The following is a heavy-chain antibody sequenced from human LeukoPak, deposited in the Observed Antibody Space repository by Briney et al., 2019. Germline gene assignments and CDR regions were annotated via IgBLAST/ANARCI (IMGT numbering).Heavy chain of an antibody. CDR1: GGSISSYY. CDR3: ARNNYVTHFYGLDV. V-gene: IGHV4-59*01. CDR2: IYYSGST. J-gene: IGHJ6*02. Sequence: SSETLSVTCTVSGGSISSYYWSWIRQPPGKGLEWIAYIYYSGSTNYNPSLKSRVTISVDTSKNQFSLKLSSVTAADTAVYFCARNNYVTHFYGLDVWGQGTTATVSS. D-gene: IGHD4-11*01.